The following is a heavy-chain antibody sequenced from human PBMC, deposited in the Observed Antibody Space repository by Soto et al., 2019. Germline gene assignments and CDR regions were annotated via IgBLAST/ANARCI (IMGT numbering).Heavy chain of an antibody. CDR3: ARENEQWVAADN. D-gene: IGHD6-19*01. J-gene: IGHJ4*02. CDR2: ITSSGSTI. V-gene: IGHV3-11*01. CDR1: GFTFSDYY. Sequence: GSLRLSCAASGFTFSDYYMSWIRQAPGKGLEWVSYITSSGSTIYYADSVKGRFTISRDNAKNSLYLQMNSLRAEDTAVYYCARENEQWVAADNWGQGTLVTVSS.